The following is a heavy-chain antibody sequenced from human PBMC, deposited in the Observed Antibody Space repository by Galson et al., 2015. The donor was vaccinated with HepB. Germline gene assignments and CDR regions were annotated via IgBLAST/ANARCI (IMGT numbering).Heavy chain of an antibody. CDR3: AKDYDFWSGYYGY. CDR2: ISGSGGST. Sequence: SLRLSCAASGFTFSSYAMSWVRQAPGKGLEWVSAISGSGGSTYYADSVKGRFTISRDNSKNTLYLQMNSLRAEDTAVYYCAKDYDFWSGYYGYWGQGTLVTVSS. J-gene: IGHJ4*02. V-gene: IGHV3-23*01. D-gene: IGHD3-3*01. CDR1: GFTFSSYA.